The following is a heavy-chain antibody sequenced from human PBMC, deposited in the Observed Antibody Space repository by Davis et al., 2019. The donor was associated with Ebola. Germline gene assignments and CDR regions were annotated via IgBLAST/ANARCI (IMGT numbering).Heavy chain of an antibody. Sequence: PGGSLRLSCAASGFTFSSYSMNWVRQAPGKGLEWVSYISSSGSTIYYADSVKGRFTISRDNAKNSLYLQMNSLRAEDTAVYYCARENYDFWSGPGDFDYWGQGTLVTVSS. CDR1: GFTFSSYS. CDR2: ISSSGSTI. V-gene: IGHV3-48*04. CDR3: ARENYDFWSGPGDFDY. D-gene: IGHD3-3*01. J-gene: IGHJ4*02.